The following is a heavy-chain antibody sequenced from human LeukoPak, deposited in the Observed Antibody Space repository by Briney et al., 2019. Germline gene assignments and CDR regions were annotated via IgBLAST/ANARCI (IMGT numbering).Heavy chain of an antibody. CDR1: GFTFSSYA. J-gene: IGHJ4*02. CDR2: INSNGGST. CDR3: ASDLVY. D-gene: IGHD2-8*02. V-gene: IGHV3-64*04. Sequence: GGSLRLSCSVSGFTFSSYAMHWVRQAPGKGLEYVSAINSNGGSTYYADSVKGRFTISRDNSKNTVYLQMNSLRAEDTAVYYCASDLVYWGQGTLVTVSS.